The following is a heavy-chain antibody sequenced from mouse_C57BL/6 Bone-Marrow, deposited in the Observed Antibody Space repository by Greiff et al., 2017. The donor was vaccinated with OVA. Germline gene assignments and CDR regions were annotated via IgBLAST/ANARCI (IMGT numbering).Heavy chain of an antibody. J-gene: IGHJ1*03. V-gene: IGHV5-4*01. Sequence: EVKLMESGGGLVKPGGSLQLSCAASGFTFSSYAMSWVRQTPEKRLEWVATISDGGSYTSYPDNVKGRFTISRDNAKNNRYLQMSHLKSEDTAMYYCARDLDYYGSRWYVDVWGTGTTVTVSS. D-gene: IGHD1-1*01. CDR3: ARDLDYYGSRWYVDV. CDR1: GFTFSSYA. CDR2: ISDGGSYT.